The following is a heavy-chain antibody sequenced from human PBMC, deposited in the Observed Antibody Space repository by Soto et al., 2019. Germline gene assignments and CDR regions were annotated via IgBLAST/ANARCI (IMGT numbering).Heavy chain of an antibody. Sequence: GGSLRLSCAASGFTFSSYAMHWVRQAPGKGLEWVAVISYDGSNKYYADSVKGRFTISRENSKNTLYLQMNSLRAEDTAVYYCAREFFRFLEWLPSPTSYYFDYWGQGTLVTVSS. V-gene: IGHV3-30-3*01. CDR3: AREFFRFLEWLPSPTSYYFDY. D-gene: IGHD3-3*01. CDR2: ISYDGSNK. CDR1: GFTFSSYA. J-gene: IGHJ4*02.